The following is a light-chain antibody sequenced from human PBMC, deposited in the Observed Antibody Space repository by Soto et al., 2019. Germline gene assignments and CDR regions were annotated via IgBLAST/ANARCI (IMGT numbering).Light chain of an antibody. J-gene: IGLJ3*02. Sequence: QSVLTQPPSVSGTPGQTVTISCSGSSSNIGGNPVNWYQHLPGTAPKLLIYTNNQRPSGVPDRFSGSKSGTSASLAISGLQSEDEADFYCAAWDDSLFAWVFGGGTKLTVL. V-gene: IGLV1-44*01. CDR2: TNN. CDR3: AAWDDSLFAWV. CDR1: SSNIGGNP.